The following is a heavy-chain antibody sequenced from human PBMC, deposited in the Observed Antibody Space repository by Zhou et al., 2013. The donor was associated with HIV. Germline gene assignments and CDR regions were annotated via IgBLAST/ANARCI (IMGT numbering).Heavy chain of an antibody. V-gene: IGHV1-46*03. CDR1: GYAFSTYY. CDR3: NRGMQQWVNDAFDT. CDR2: INPGIGST. Sequence: QVQLVQSGAEMKKPGASVNISCKASGYAFSTYYIHWVRQAPGQGLEWMGLINPGIGSTYYAEKFQGRVTMTRDTSTNTVNMQLGTLTSEDTAVYYCNRGMQQWVNDAFDTWGQGTTVTVSS. J-gene: IGHJ3*02. D-gene: IGHD6-13*01.